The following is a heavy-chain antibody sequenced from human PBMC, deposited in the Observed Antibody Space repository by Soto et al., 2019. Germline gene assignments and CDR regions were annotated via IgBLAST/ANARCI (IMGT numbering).Heavy chain of an antibody. D-gene: IGHD3-3*02. CDR3: VRDILTNVYKHFDC. Sequence: QVRLVESGGGVVQPGTSLRLSCAASGFSFSGYSMHWVRQAPGKGLEWVAEIWYDGSKKNYVESAEGRLTISRDNAKNMLFLQMNGLRVEDTAVYYGVRDILTNVYKHFDCWGQGTLVTVSS. CDR2: IWYDGSKK. J-gene: IGHJ4*02. CDR1: GFSFSGYS. V-gene: IGHV3-33*01.